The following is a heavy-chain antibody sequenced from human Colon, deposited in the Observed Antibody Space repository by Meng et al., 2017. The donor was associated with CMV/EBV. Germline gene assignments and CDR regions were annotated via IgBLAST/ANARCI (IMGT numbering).Heavy chain of an antibody. J-gene: IGHJ4*02. CDR1: GFNFNSFG. CDR2: IRFDAKEQ. CDR3: AREAYDSWRYFDH. Sequence: GESLKISCAASGFNFNSFGMHWVRQAPGKGLEWVAFIRFDAKEQYYSDSVKGRFTISRDNAENALYLQMNSLRPEDTAVYYCAREAYDSWRYFDHWGQGTLVTVSS. D-gene: IGHD3-3*01. V-gene: IGHV3-30*02.